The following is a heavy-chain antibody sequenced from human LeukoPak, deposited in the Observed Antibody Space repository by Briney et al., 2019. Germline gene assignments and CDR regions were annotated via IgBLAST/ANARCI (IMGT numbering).Heavy chain of an antibody. V-gene: IGHV3-23*01. CDR3: ARASWSSTADAVC. D-gene: IGHD3-3*01. CDR1: GFSFTNYA. CDR2: MKGGGET. J-gene: IGHJ4*02. Sequence: GGSLRLSCAASGFSFTNYAMSWVRQAPARGPGWLSSMKGGGETFYADPVKGRFTLSRDDSRNTVYLQLDNLRVEDTAIYYCARASWSSTADAVCWGQGTQVTVSS.